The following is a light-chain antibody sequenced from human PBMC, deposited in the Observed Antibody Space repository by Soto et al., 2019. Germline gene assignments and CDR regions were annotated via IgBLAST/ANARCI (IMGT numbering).Light chain of an antibody. CDR2: EGI. Sequence: QSALTQPDSVSGSPGQSITISCTGTSSTVGGFNVVSWYQQHPGKAPKVIIYEGIKRPSGVSNRFSGSNSGSTASLTISGLQAEDEADYYCCSYVGATTYVFGTGTKLTVL. V-gene: IGLV2-23*01. CDR1: SSTVGGFNV. CDR3: CSYVGATTYV. J-gene: IGLJ1*01.